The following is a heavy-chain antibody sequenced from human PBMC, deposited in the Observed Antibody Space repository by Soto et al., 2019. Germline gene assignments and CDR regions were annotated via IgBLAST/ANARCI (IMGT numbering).Heavy chain of an antibody. J-gene: IGHJ4*02. V-gene: IGHV1-18*01. D-gene: IGHD3-9*01. CDR1: GYKFTSFG. CDR2: INVHNGNT. CDR3: ARHYDIFTGYFSGSDY. Sequence: QVQLVQSGAEVRKPGASVKVSCKASGYKFTSFGINWVRQAPGQGLEWMGWINVHNGNTEYAQNLRGRVTMTTDTSTNTANMELRSLTSDDTAVYYCARHYDIFTGYFSGSDYWGQGTLVTVSS.